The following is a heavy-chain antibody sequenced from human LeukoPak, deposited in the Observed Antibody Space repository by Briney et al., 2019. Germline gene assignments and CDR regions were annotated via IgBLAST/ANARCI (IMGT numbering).Heavy chain of an antibody. CDR2: ISGSGGST. Sequence: GGSLRLSCAASGFTFSSYAMSWVRQAPGKGLEWVSAISGSGGSTYYADSVKGRFTISRDHSQNTLYLQMNSLRAEDTAVYYCAKWASYDILTGYSTNLYYYGMDVWAQGTTVTVSS. D-gene: IGHD3-9*01. CDR1: GFTFSSYA. V-gene: IGHV3-23*01. J-gene: IGHJ6*02. CDR3: AKWASYDILTGYSTNLYYYGMDV.